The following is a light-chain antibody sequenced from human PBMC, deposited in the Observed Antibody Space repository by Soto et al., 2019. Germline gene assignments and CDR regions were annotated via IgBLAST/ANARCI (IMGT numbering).Light chain of an antibody. CDR3: QQYGSSPRT. J-gene: IGKJ1*01. CDR1: QSVGSSY. CDR2: GAS. V-gene: IGKV3-20*01. Sequence: EIVLTQSPGTLSLSAGERATLSCRASQSVGSSYLAWYQQKPGQAPRLVICGASSRATGIPDRFSGSGSGTDFTLTISRLEPEDFAVYYCQQYGSSPRTFGQGTKVDIK.